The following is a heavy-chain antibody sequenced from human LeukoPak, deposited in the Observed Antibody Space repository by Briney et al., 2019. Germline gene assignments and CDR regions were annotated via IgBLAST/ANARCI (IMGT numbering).Heavy chain of an antibody. J-gene: IGHJ6*03. Sequence: PSETLSLTCTVSGGSISSYYWSWIRQPAGKGLEWIGRIYTSGSTNYNPSLKSRVTMSVDTSKNQFSLKLSSVTAADTAVYYCARNRGSTVITDHYYYYYMDVWGKGTTVTVSS. V-gene: IGHV4-4*07. CDR2: IYTSGST. CDR3: ARNRGSTVITDHYYYYYMDV. CDR1: GGSISSYY. D-gene: IGHD4-11*01.